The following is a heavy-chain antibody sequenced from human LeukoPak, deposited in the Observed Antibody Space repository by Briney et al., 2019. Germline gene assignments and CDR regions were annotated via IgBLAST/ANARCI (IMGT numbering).Heavy chain of an antibody. Sequence: PSETLSLTCTVSGGSMTRGGYYWSWVREHPGKGLEWVGFIYCSGSTFYSRSLEGRVAISVDPSQNQFSLTLTYVTAGDQGVYYCARAEDYRNHFDYWRQGTLATVSS. D-gene: IGHD4-11*01. CDR1: GGSMTRGGYY. CDR2: IYCSGST. V-gene: IGHV4-31*03. J-gene: IGHJ4*02. CDR3: ARAEDYRNHFDY.